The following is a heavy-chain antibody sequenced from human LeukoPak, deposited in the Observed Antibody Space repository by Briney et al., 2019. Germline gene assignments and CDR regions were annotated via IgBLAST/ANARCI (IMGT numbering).Heavy chain of an antibody. D-gene: IGHD5-18*01. Sequence: PSETLSLTCTVSGGSFSGYYWSWIRQPPGKGLEWIGYIYYSGNTNYYPSLKSRVTISIDTSKDQFSLRMNSVTAADTAVYYCARLQSGNTYGVIDYWGQGTLVTVSS. J-gene: IGHJ4*02. CDR2: IYYSGNT. V-gene: IGHV4-59*08. CDR1: GGSFSGYY. CDR3: ARLQSGNTYGVIDY.